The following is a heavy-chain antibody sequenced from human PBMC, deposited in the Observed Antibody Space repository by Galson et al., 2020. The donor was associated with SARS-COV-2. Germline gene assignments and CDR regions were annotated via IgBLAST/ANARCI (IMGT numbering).Heavy chain of an antibody. D-gene: IGHD5-12*01. Sequence: GGSLRLSCAASGFTFSSYAMHWVRQAPGKGLEWVAVISYDGSNKYYADPVKGRFTISRDNSKNTLYLQMNSLRAEDTAVYYCARARDGYRNFDYWGQGTLVTVSS. V-gene: IGHV3-30-3*01. CDR2: ISYDGSNK. J-gene: IGHJ4*02. CDR1: GFTFSSYA. CDR3: ARARDGYRNFDY.